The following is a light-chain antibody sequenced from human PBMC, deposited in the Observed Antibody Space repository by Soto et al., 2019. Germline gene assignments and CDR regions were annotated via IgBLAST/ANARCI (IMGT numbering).Light chain of an antibody. J-gene: IGLJ2*01. CDR3: SSYTRNSTLV. Sequence: QSVLTQPASVSGSPGQSITISCTGTSSDVGGYNYVSRYQQHPGKAPKFMIYEVSNRPSGVSNRFSGSKSGNTASLTISGLQAEDEADYYCSSYTRNSTLVFGGGTKLTVL. CDR1: SSDVGGYNY. CDR2: EVS. V-gene: IGLV2-14*01.